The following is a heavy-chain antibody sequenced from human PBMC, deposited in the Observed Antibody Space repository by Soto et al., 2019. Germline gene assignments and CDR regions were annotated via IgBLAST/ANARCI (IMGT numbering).Heavy chain of an antibody. V-gene: IGHV3-15*07. Sequence: EVQLVESEGGLLKPGDSLTLSCAGSGFTFSNAWVNWVRQSPGTGLEWVGRIKSKSNGGTTDYAASVKGRFTVSRDDSKNMAYLQISSLQIDDTAIYYCTIGAWLDYWGQGTLVTVSS. CDR1: GFTFSNAW. J-gene: IGHJ4*02. CDR3: TIGAWLDY. CDR2: IKSKSNGGTT. D-gene: IGHD5-12*01.